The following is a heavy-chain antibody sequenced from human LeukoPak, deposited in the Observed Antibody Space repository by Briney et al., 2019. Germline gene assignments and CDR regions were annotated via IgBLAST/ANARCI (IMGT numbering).Heavy chain of an antibody. D-gene: IGHD3-22*01. Sequence: GGSLRLSCAASGFTFDDYGMSWVRQAPGKGLEWISGINWNGGSTVYADSVKGRFTISRDNAKNSLYLQMNSLRAEDTALYHCARAAHDPENKYDSSGYSPFDYWGQGTLVTVSS. CDR1: GFTFDDYG. CDR3: ARAAHDPENKYDSSGYSPFDY. CDR2: INWNGGST. V-gene: IGHV3-20*01. J-gene: IGHJ4*02.